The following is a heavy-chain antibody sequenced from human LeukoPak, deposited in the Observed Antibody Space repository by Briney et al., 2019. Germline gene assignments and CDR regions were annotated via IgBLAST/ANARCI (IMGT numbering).Heavy chain of an antibody. D-gene: IGHD6-13*01. CDR2: ITWDAGST. V-gene: IGHV3-43*01. CDR1: GFTFDDYT. CDR3: ARETYSSSWYGYYYYYMDV. J-gene: IGHJ6*03. Sequence: GGSLRLSCAASGFTFDDYTMHWVRQAPGKGLEWVSLITWDAGSTNYADSVKGRFTISRENAKNSLYLQMNSLRAGDTAVYYCARETYSSSWYGYYYYYMDVWGKGTTVTISS.